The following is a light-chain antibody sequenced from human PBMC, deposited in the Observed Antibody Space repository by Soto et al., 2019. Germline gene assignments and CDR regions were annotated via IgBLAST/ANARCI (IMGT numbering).Light chain of an antibody. CDR1: QSVSSTY. J-gene: IGKJ4*01. CDR3: QQYNNWPLT. CDR2: GAS. Sequence: EIVLTQSPGTLSLSPGERATLSCRASQSVSSTYLIWYQQKPGQAPRLLIYGASTRATGIPARFSGSGSGTEFSLTISSLQPEDFAVYYCQQYNNWPLTFGGGTKVDIK. V-gene: IGKV3-15*01.